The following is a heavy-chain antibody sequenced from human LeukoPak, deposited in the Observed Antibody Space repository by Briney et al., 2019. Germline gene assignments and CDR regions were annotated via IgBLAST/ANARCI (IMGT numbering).Heavy chain of an antibody. V-gene: IGHV4-38-2*01. CDR2: IYYSGST. J-gene: IGHJ4*02. CDR3: ARRSNGYNV. D-gene: IGHD5-24*01. CDR1: GYSISSGFH. Sequence: PSETLSLTCAVSGYSISSGFHWVWIRQPPGKGLEWIGSIYYSGSTYYNPALKSRVTISVDTSKNQFSLKLSSVTAADTAVYFCARRSNGYNVWGQGILVTVSS.